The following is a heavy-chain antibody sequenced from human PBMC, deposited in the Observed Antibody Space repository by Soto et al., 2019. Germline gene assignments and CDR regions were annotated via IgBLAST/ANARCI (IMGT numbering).Heavy chain of an antibody. D-gene: IGHD3-22*01. J-gene: IGHJ4*02. CDR1: GFSFSSYA. V-gene: IGHV3-23*01. CDR3: AKEDYDSTGYTSYFDH. CDR2: ISGSDGTT. Sequence: PGGSLRLSCAASGFSFSSYAMSWVRQAPGKGLEWLSVISGSDGTTYYADSVKGRFTISRDNSKNTLYLQMNSLRVEDTAVYYCAKEDYDSTGYTSYFDHWGQGT.